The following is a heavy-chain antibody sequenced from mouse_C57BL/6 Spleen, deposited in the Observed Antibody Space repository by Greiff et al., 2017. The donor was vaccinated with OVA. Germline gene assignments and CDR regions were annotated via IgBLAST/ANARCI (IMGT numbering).Heavy chain of an antibody. V-gene: IGHV2-2*01. CDR3: ARGWITTVVDWYFDV. CDR1: GFSLTSYG. J-gene: IGHJ1*03. CDR2: IWSGGST. D-gene: IGHD1-1*01. Sequence: VKLVESGPGLVQPSQSLSITCTVSGFSLTSYGVHWVRQSPGKGLEWLGVIWSGGSTDYNAAFISRLSISKDNSKSQVFFKMNSLQADDTAIYYCARGWITTVVDWYFDVWGTGTTVTVSS.